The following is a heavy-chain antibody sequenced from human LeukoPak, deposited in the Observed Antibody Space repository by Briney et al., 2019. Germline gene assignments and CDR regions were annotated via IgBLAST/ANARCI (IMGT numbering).Heavy chain of an antibody. V-gene: IGHV1-46*01. J-gene: IGHJ5*02. D-gene: IGHD3-16*02. Sequence: ASVTVSCKASGYTFSSHYMHWVRQAPGQGLEWMGIINPSGTGTNYAQKFQGRVTMTRDTSTITAYMELSSLRSDDTAVYYCARGPLIGGDNWFDPWGQGTLVTVSS. CDR1: GYTFSSHY. CDR3: ARGPLIGGDNWFDP. CDR2: INPSGTGT.